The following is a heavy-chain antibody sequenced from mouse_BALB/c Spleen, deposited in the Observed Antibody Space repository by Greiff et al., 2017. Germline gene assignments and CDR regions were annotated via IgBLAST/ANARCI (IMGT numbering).Heavy chain of an antibody. Sequence: VKLQESGAELAKPGASVKMSCKASGYTFTSYWMHWVKQRPGQGLEWIGYINPSTGYTEYNQKFKDKATLTADKSSSTAYMQLSSLTSEDSAVYYCANDYPYFDYWGQGTTLTVSS. D-gene: IGHD2-4*01. CDR2: INPSTGYT. V-gene: IGHV1-7*01. CDR3: ANDYPYFDY. J-gene: IGHJ2*01. CDR1: GYTFTSYW.